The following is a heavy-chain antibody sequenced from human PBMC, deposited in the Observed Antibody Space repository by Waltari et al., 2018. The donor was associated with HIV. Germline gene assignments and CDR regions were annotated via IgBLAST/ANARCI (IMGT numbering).Heavy chain of an antibody. V-gene: IGHV3-33*06. Sequence: QVYLMESGGGVVHPGGCLDTPCAASGFLFRSHGMHWVRQAPGKGLEWVAVIWSDGYNKFYADSVRGRFTFSRDNSKYTLSLQMNSLRAEDTALYYCVKERGPFNGFDIWGQGTMVTVSS. CDR1: GFLFRSHG. D-gene: IGHD3-16*01. J-gene: IGHJ3*02. CDR3: VKERGPFNGFDI. CDR2: IWSDGYNK.